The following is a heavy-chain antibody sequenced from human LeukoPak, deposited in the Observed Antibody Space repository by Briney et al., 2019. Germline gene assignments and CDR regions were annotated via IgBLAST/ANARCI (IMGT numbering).Heavy chain of an antibody. J-gene: IGHJ4*02. CDR3: ARGDDFWSGYTFDY. V-gene: IGHV4-28*03. Sequence: SETLSLTCAVSGYSISSSNWWGWIRQPPGKGLEWIGYIYYSGSTYYNPSLKSRVTISVDTSKNQFSLKLSSVTAADTAVYYCARGDDFWSGYTFDYWGQGTLVTVSS. CDR1: GYSISSSNW. CDR2: IYYSGST. D-gene: IGHD3-3*01.